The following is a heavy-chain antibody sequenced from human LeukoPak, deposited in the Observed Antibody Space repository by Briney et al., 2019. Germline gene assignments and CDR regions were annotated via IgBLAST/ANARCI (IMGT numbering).Heavy chain of an antibody. CDR3: ARDWYRAIDY. D-gene: IGHD6-13*01. J-gene: IGHJ4*02. CDR1: GFTFSSYG. Sequence: QPGGSLRLSCAASGFTFSSYGMSWVRQAPGKGLEWVSAISGSGGSTYYADSVKGRFTISRDNSKNTLYLQMNSLRVDDTAVYYCARDWYRAIDYWGQGTLVTVSS. CDR2: ISGSGGST. V-gene: IGHV3-23*01.